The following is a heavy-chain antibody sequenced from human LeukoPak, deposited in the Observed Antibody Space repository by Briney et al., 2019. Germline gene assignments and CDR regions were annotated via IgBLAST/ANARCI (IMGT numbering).Heavy chain of an antibody. CDR1: GFTFSSYE. CDR2: ISSSSSTI. V-gene: IGHV3-48*03. D-gene: IGHD6-19*01. Sequence: GGSLRLSCAASGFTFSSYEMNWVRQAPGKGLEWVSYISSSSSTIYYAASVKGRFTISRDNAKNSLYLQMNSLRAEDTAVYYCARIPSGWHFDYWGQGTLVTVSS. CDR3: ARIPSGWHFDY. J-gene: IGHJ4*02.